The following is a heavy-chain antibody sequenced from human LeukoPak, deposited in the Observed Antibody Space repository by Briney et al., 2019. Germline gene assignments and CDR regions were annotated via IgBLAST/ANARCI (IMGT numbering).Heavy chain of an antibody. CDR3: ATPSALVNYYYGMDV. CDR2: FDPEDGET. V-gene: IGHV1-24*01. CDR1: GYTLTELS. Sequence: ASVRVSSKVSGYTLTELSMHWVRQAPGKGLEWMGGFDPEDGETIYAQKFQGRVTMTEDTSTDTAYMELSSLRSEDTAVYYCATPSALVNYYYGMDVWGQGTTVTVSS. J-gene: IGHJ6*02.